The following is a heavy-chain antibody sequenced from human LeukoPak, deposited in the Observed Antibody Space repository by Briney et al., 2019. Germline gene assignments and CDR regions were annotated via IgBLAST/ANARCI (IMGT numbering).Heavy chain of an antibody. CDR1: GGSFSGYY. D-gene: IGHD1-26*01. CDR2: IYYSGST. J-gene: IGHJ4*02. Sequence: SETLSLTCAVYGGSFSGYYWSWIRQPPGKGLEWIGSIYYSGSTYYNPSLKSRVTISVDTSKNQFSLKLSSVTAADTAVYYCARDLRLLARFFDYWGQGTLVTVSS. CDR3: ARDLRLLARFFDY. V-gene: IGHV4-34*01.